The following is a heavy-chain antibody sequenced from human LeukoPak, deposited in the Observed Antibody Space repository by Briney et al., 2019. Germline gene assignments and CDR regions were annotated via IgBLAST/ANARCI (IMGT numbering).Heavy chain of an antibody. J-gene: IGHJ6*02. CDR1: GYTFTVYY. D-gene: IGHD3-16*01. CDR3: ARGPLTAPERDV. Sequence: ASVKVSCKASGYTFTVYYMHWVRQAPGQGLEWMGWINPNSGNTGYAQKFQGRVTMTRNTSISTAYMELSSLRSEDTAVYYCARGPLTAPERDVWGQGTTVTVSS. V-gene: IGHV1-8*02. CDR2: INPNSGNT.